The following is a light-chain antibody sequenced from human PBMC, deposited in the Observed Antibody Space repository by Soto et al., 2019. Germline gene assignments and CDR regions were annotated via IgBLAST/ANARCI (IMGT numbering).Light chain of an antibody. Sequence: EIVMTQSPTILSVSPGERATLSCRASQSVSSNLAWYQQKPGQPPRLLMYGVYTRAPGTPARFSGSGSGTEFTLTFSSLQSEDSAIYYCQQRYNWPLAFGPGTKVDIK. J-gene: IGKJ3*01. CDR1: QSVSSN. V-gene: IGKV3D-15*01. CDR2: GVY. CDR3: QQRYNWPLA.